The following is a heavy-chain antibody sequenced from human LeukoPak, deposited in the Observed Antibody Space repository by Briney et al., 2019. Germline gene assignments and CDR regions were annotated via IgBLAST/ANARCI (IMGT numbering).Heavy chain of an antibody. CDR1: GGSFSTYY. J-gene: IGHJ3*02. CDR2: INHGGST. Sequence: TASETLSLTCAVHGGSFSTYYWTWIRQPPGKGLEWIGEINHGGSTNYNPSLKSRVTMSVDTSKNQFSLKLSSVTAADTAVYYCAREEPRNYDAFDIWGQGTMVTVSS. D-gene: IGHD1-7*01. V-gene: IGHV4-34*01. CDR3: AREEPRNYDAFDI.